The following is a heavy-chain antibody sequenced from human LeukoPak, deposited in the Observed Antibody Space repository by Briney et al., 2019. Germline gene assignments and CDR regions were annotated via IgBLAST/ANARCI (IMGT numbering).Heavy chain of an antibody. CDR1: GFTFSSYA. D-gene: IGHD3-22*01. V-gene: IGHV3-23*01. J-gene: IGHJ4*02. CDR2: ISGSGGST. CDR3: AKLPPLYYYDSSGSFDY. Sequence: GGSLRLSCAASGFTFSSYAMSWVRQAPGKGLEWVSAISGSGGSTYYADSVKGRFTISRDNSKNTLYLQMNSLRAEDTAVYYCAKLPPLYYYDSSGSFDYWGQGTLVTVSS.